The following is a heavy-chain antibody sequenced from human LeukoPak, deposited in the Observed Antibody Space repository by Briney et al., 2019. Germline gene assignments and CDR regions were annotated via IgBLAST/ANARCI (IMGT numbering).Heavy chain of an antibody. V-gene: IGHV3-23*01. J-gene: IGHJ4*02. CDR1: GFTFRDYA. CDR3: AKPAYVGATTSDY. CDR2: ISGGGGST. Sequence: GGSLRLSCAVSGFTFRDYAMTWVRQAPGKGLEWVSSISGGGGSTYYADSVKGRFTISRDNSKNTVFLQMNSLRAEDTAVYYCAKPAYVGATTSDYWGQGTLVTVSS. D-gene: IGHD1-26*01.